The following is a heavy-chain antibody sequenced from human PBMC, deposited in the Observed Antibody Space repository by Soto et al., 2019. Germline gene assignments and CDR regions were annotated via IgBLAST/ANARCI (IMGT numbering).Heavy chain of an antibody. Sequence: GGSLRLSCAASGFTFSSYSMNWVRQAPGKGLEWVSYISSSSSTIYYADSVKGRFTISRDNAKNSLYLQMNSLRDEDTAVYYCARDLPVWCISTSCHPVHYYYGMDVWGHGTTVTVSS. D-gene: IGHD2-2*01. CDR3: ARDLPVWCISTSCHPVHYYYGMDV. CDR2: ISSSSSTI. V-gene: IGHV3-48*02. J-gene: IGHJ6*02. CDR1: GFTFSSYS.